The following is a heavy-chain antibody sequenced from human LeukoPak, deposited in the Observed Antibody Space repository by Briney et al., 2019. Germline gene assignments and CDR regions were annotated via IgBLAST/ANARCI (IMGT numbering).Heavy chain of an antibody. CDR2: ISYTGEAK. CDR1: GFTFSNYG. Sequence: GGSLRLSCAASGFTFSNYGMQWVRQAPGKGLEWVAVISYTGEAKYYGDSVKGRFTISRDNSKNTLYLQMNSLRAEDTAVYYCVKETDEYSSSSSDYWGQGTLVTVSS. D-gene: IGHD6-6*01. V-gene: IGHV3-30*18. CDR3: VKETDEYSSSSSDY. J-gene: IGHJ4*02.